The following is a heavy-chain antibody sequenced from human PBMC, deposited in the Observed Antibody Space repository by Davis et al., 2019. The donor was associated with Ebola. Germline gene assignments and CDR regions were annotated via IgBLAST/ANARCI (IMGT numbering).Heavy chain of an antibody. J-gene: IGHJ6*02. CDR2: IIPIFGTA. V-gene: IGHV1-69*13. CDR3: ASCGGRCYRNYYYYYGMDV. Sequence: SVKVSCKASGGTFSSYAISWVRQAPGQGLEWMGGIIPIFGTANYAQKFQGRVTITADESTSTAYMELSSLRSEDTAVYYCASCGGRCYRNYYYYYGMDVWGQGTTVTVSS. CDR1: GGTFSSYA. D-gene: IGHD2-15*01.